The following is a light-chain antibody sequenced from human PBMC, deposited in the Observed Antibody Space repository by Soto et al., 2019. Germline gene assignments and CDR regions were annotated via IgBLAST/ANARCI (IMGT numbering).Light chain of an antibody. Sequence: GTLSRWASQYISTRLAWYQHRPGQAPRRLIYQTSIRAAGSPARFSASRAGADFTLTIIDVQPEDFALEYYHQRHSWPRTFGQGTKVDIK. J-gene: IGKJ1*01. CDR2: QTS. V-gene: IGKV3D-11*01. CDR3: HQRHSWPRT. CDR1: QYISTR.